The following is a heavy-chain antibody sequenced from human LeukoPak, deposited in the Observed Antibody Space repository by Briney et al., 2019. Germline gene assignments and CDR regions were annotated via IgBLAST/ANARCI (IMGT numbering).Heavy chain of an antibody. Sequence: SQTLSLTCTVSGGSISSGGYYWSWIRQPPGKGLEWIGYIYHSGSTYYNPSLKSRVTISVDRSKNQFSLKLSSVTAADTAVYYCAKRVAAAGIFDYWGQGTLVTVSS. CDR3: AKRVAAAGIFDY. D-gene: IGHD6-13*01. CDR1: GGSISSGGYY. V-gene: IGHV4-30-2*01. J-gene: IGHJ4*02. CDR2: IYHSGST.